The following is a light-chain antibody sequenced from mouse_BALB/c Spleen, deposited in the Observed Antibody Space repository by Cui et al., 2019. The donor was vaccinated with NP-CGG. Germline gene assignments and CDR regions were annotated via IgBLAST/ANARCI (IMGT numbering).Light chain of an antibody. Sequence: HAVLTQESALTTPPGETVTLTCRSSTGAVTTSNYANWVQEKPDHLFTGLIGGTNNRAPGVPARFSGSLIGDKAALTITGAQTEDEAIYFCALWYSNHWVFGGGTKLTVL. CDR2: GTN. V-gene: IGLV1*01. J-gene: IGLJ1*01. CDR1: TGAVTTSNY. CDR3: ALWYSNHWV.